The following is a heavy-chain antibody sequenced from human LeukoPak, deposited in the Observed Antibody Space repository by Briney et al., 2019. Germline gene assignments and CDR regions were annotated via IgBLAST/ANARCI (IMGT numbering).Heavy chain of an antibody. CDR3: AKRQGGNYGHFDY. D-gene: IGHD1-7*01. CDR2: ISDIGVST. J-gene: IGHJ4*02. Sequence: GGSLRLSCAASGFTFSSYAMSWVHQAPGKGLEWVSAISDIGVSTYYADSVKGRFTISRDSSKSTLYLQMNSLRADDTAVYYCAKRQGGNYGHFDYWGQGTLVTVSS. CDR1: GFTFSSYA. V-gene: IGHV3-23*01.